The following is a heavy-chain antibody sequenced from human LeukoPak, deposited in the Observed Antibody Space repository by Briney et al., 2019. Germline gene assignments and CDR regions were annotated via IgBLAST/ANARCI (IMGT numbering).Heavy chain of an antibody. CDR2: IKQDGSEK. D-gene: IGHD3-9*01. CDR3: AGGTGFIIKD. CDR1: GFTFSLYW. V-gene: IGHV3-7*03. Sequence: GGSLRLSCAASGFTFSLYWMNWVRRAPGKGPEWVANIKQDGSEKNYVDSVKGRFTISRDNAKNSLYLQMNNLRVEDTAMYYCAGGTGFIIKDWGQGTLVTISS. J-gene: IGHJ4*02.